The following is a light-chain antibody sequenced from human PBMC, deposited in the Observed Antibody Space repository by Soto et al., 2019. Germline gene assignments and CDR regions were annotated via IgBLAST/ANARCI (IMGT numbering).Light chain of an antibody. J-gene: IGKJ4*01. Sequence: DIQMSLSPSTLSASVGDRVTITCRASQSISSWLAWYQQKPGKAPKLLIYDASSLESGVPSRFSGSGSGTEFTLTISSLQPDDFATYYCQQYNTYSLLTFGGGTKVDI. CDR3: QQYNTYSLLT. CDR1: QSISSW. CDR2: DAS. V-gene: IGKV1-5*01.